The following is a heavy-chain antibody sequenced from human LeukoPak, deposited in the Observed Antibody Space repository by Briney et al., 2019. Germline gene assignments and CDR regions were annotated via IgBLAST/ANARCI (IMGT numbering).Heavy chain of an antibody. D-gene: IGHD3-22*01. CDR2: ISAYNGNT. V-gene: IGHV1-18*01. CDR1: GYTFTSYG. Sequence: ASVKVSCKASGYTFTSYGISWVRQAPGQGLEWMGWISAYNGNTNYAQKLQGRVTMTTDTSTSTAYMELRGLRSDDTAVYYCARGYNYYDSSGYHAPYFDYWGQGTLVTVSS. CDR3: ARGYNYYDSSGYHAPYFDY. J-gene: IGHJ4*02.